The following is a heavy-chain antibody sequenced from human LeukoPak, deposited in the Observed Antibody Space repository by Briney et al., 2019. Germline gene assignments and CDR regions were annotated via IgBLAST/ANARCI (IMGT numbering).Heavy chain of an antibody. CDR1: GFSFSSYA. D-gene: IGHD6-13*01. Sequence: GGSLRLSGAASGFSFSSYAMSWVRQAPGKGLEWVSFISGSGGSTYYADSVKGRFTISRDNSKNTLYLQMNSLRDEDTAVYFCAKDLAVQLVSDFYYGMDVWGQGTTVTVSS. CDR3: AKDLAVQLVSDFYYGMDV. J-gene: IGHJ6*02. CDR2: ISGSGGST. V-gene: IGHV3-23*01.